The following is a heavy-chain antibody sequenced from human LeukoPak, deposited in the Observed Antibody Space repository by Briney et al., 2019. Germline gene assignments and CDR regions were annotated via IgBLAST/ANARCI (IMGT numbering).Heavy chain of an antibody. J-gene: IGHJ4*02. V-gene: IGHV3-15*01. CDR2: IKNKGDGGTT. CDR3: TTSGTPFEY. D-gene: IGHD3-10*01. Sequence: PGGSLRLSCAASGFTFNKAWMSWVRLAPGKGLEWVGRIKNKGDGGTTDYAAPVKGRFTVSRDDSKSTLYLQMNSLKTEDTAVYYCTTSGTPFEYWGQGTLITVSS. CDR1: GFTFNKAW.